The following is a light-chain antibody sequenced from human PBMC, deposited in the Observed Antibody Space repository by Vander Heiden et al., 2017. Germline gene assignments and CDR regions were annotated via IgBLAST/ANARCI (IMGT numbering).Light chain of an antibody. J-gene: IGKJ4*01. CDR3: QQHSNWPPLI. CDR1: QSVSSY. Sequence: EIVLTQSPATLSLSPGERATLSCRASQSVSSYLAWYQQKPGQAPRLLIYDASNRATGIPARFSGSGYGTDFTLTISSLEPEDFAVYYCQQHSNWPPLIFGGGTKVEIK. V-gene: IGKV3-11*01. CDR2: DAS.